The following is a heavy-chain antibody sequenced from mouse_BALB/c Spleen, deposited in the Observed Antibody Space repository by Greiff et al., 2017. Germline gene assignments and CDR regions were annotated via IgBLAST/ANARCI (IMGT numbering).Heavy chain of an antibody. CDR3: ARRYSYYFDY. V-gene: IGHV5-9-3*01. Sequence: EVQGVESGGGLVKPGGSLKLSCAASGFTFSSYAMSWVRQTPEKRLGWVATISSGGSYTYYPDSVKGRFTISRDNAKNTLYLQMSSLRSEDTAMYYCARRYSYYFDYWGQGTTLTVSS. D-gene: IGHD2-14*01. CDR1: GFTFSSYA. CDR2: ISSGGSYT. J-gene: IGHJ2*01.